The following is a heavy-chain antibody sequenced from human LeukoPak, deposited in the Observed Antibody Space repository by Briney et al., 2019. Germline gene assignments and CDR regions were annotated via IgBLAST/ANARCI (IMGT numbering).Heavy chain of an antibody. CDR1: GFTFSNYA. CDR3: ATDFFRVVPRGAFDI. V-gene: IGHV3-30*04. D-gene: IGHD2-15*01. Sequence: GGSLRLSCAASGFTFSNYAMHWVRQAPGKGLEWVAVISYDGSNKYYAESVKGRFTISRDNSKNTLYLQMNSLRAEDTAVYYCATDFFRVVPRGAFDIWGQGTMVTVSS. CDR2: ISYDGSNK. J-gene: IGHJ3*02.